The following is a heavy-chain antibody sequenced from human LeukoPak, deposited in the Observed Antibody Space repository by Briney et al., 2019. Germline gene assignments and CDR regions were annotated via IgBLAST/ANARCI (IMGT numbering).Heavy chain of an antibody. CDR3: ARVSVGLYFDY. CDR1: GHTLTGYY. V-gene: IGHV1-2*02. Sequence: GASVKASCKASGHTLTGYYMHWVLQSPGQGLEWMGWINPNSGGTKYAQKFQGRVTMTRDTSISTAYMELSRLRSDDTAVYYCARVSVGLYFDYWGQGTLVTVSS. J-gene: IGHJ4*02. D-gene: IGHD2-2*01. CDR2: INPNSGGT.